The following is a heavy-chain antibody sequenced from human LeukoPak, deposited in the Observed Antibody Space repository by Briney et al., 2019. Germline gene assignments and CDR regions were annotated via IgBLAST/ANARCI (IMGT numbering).Heavy chain of an antibody. J-gene: IGHJ6*04. CDR3: AELGITMIGGV. CDR1: GFTFSSYG. CDR2: ISYDGSNK. D-gene: IGHD3-10*02. Sequence: GGSLRLSCAASGFTFSSYGMHWVRQAPGKGLEWVALISYDGSNKYYADSVKGRFTISRDNSKNTLYLQMNSLRAEDTAVYYCAELGITMIGGVWGKGTTVTISS. V-gene: IGHV3-30*18.